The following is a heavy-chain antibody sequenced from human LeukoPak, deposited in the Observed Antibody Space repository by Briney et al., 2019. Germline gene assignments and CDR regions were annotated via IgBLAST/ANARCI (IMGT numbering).Heavy chain of an antibody. CDR1: GFTFSSYT. CDR3: ARDSNFLDV. V-gene: IGHV3-48*01. J-gene: IGHJ6*04. D-gene: IGHD3-3*01. Sequence: GGSLRLSCAASGFTFSSYTMNWVRQAPGKGLEWVSYISSSSSTIYYADSVKARFTISRDNAKNPLYLQMNSLRAEDTAVYYCARDSNFLDVWGKGTTVTVSS. CDR2: ISSSSSTI.